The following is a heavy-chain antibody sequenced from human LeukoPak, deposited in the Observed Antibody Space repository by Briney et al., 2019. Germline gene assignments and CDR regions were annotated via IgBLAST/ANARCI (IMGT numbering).Heavy chain of an antibody. CDR1: GGSFSGYY. Sequence: SETLSLTCAVYGGSFSGYYWSRIRQPPGKGLEWIGEINHSGSTNYNPSLKSRVTISVDTSKNQFSLKLSSVTAADTAVYYCARGGAHYDILTGIDYWGQGTLVTVSS. J-gene: IGHJ4*02. CDR3: ARGGAHYDILTGIDY. V-gene: IGHV4-34*01. CDR2: INHSGST. D-gene: IGHD3-9*01.